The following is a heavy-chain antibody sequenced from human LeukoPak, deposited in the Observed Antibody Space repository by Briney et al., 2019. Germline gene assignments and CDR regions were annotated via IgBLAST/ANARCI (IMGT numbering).Heavy chain of an antibody. CDR1: GFTFSSYW. D-gene: IGHD3-9*01. CDR2: IKQDGSEK. CDR3: ARVLSGAGYSTNFDY. V-gene: IGHV3-7*05. Sequence: GGTLRLSCAASGFTFSSYWMSWVRKAPGKGLERVANIKQDGSEKYYLDSVKGRFTISRDNAKNSLYLQMNSLRAEDTAVYYCARVLSGAGYSTNFDYWGQGTLVTVSS. J-gene: IGHJ4*02.